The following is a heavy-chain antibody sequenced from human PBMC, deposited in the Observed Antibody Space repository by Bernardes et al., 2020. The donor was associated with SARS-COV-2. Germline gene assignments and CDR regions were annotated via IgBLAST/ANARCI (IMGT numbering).Heavy chain of an antibody. J-gene: IGHJ4*02. Sequence: ASVKVSCKASGYTFTNFGISWVRQAPGQGLEWMGWISVYDGKTKYAQKYQGRVTMTTDTSTSTGYMELRGLRSDDTAVYYCAILWDKYMAGPFDYWGQGTLVSVSS. CDR1: GYTFTNFG. CDR3: AILWDKYMAGPFDY. D-gene: IGHD1-26*01. V-gene: IGHV1-18*01. CDR2: ISVYDGKT.